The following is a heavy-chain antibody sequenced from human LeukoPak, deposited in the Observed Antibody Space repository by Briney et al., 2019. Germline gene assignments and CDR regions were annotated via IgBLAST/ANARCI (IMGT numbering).Heavy chain of an antibody. CDR2: INPSGGST. J-gene: IGHJ6*02. D-gene: IGHD2-2*01. Sequence: ASVKVSCKASGYTFTSYYMHWVRQAPGQGLEWMGIINPSGGSTSYVQKFQGRVTMTRDTSTSTVYMELSSLRSEDTAVCYCARDKLGYCSSTSCYDGGDRLGYYYYGMDVWGQGTTVTVSS. CDR1: GYTFTSYY. CDR3: ARDKLGYCSSTSCYDGGDRLGYYYYGMDV. V-gene: IGHV1-46*01.